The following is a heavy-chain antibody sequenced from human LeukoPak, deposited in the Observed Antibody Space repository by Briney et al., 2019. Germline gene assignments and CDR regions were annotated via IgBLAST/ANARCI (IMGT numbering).Heavy chain of an antibody. CDR3: AKPARTDYADY. Sequence: GGSLRLSCAASRFTFSDYSMNWVRQAPGKGLEWVSTISSSGSSIFYVASVKGRFTISRDNARNSLYLQMNSLRAEDTAVYYCAKPARTDYADYWGQGTLVTVSS. J-gene: IGHJ4*02. V-gene: IGHV3-21*04. CDR2: ISSSGSSI. CDR1: RFTFSDYS. D-gene: IGHD1-14*01.